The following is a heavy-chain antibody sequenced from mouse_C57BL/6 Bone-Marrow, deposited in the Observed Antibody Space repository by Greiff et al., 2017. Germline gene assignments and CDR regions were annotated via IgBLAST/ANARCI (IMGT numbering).Heavy chain of an antibody. J-gene: IGHJ4*01. Sequence: EVQLVESGGGLVQPGGSLSLSCAASGFTFTDYYMSWVRQPPGKSLEWLGFISNKANGYTTEYSASVKCRFTISRDNSQSILYLQMNALRAEDSATYYCARYTTVVALHYYAMDYWGQGTSVTVSS. D-gene: IGHD1-1*01. CDR1: GFTFTDYY. CDR2: ISNKANGYTT. V-gene: IGHV7-3*01. CDR3: ARYTTVVALHYYAMDY.